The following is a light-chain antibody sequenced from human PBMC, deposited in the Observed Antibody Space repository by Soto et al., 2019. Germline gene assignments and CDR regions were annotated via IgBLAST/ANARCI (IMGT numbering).Light chain of an antibody. CDR3: EERSNWHPKYT. J-gene: IGKJ2*01. CDR1: QSVSSY. V-gene: IGKV3-11*01. CDR2: DAS. Sequence: EIVLPQAPATLSLSPGERATLSCRASQSVSSYLAWYQKKPGQAPRLLIYDASNRATGIPARFSGSGSGTDFPLTISSREPEDFAVYYCEERSNWHPKYTFSQGTKLVIK.